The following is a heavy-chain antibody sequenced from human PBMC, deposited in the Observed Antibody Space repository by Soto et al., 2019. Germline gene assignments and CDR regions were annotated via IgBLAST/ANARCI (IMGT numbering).Heavy chain of an antibody. CDR3: ARANYFESSGPFDY. Sequence: SETLSLTCAVSGVSISSHDWWTWVRQPPGKGLEWIGESHQSGNTNYNSSLESRVTISVDKSKNQFSLKLSSVTVADTAVYYRARANYFESSGPFDYWGPGTLVTVSS. J-gene: IGHJ4*02. CDR1: GVSISSHDW. D-gene: IGHD3-22*01. V-gene: IGHV4-4*02. CDR2: SHQSGNT.